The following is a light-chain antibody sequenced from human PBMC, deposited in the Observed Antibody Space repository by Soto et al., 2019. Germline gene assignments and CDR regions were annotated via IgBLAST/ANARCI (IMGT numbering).Light chain of an antibody. Sequence: DIQLTQSPSSLSASVGDRVTITCRVSQGISSYLNWYRQKRGKVPKIXIYAASSLQSGVPSRFSGSGSGTDFTLTISSLQPEDFATYYCQQANSFTITFGQGTRLEIK. V-gene: IGKV1-12*01. J-gene: IGKJ5*01. CDR1: QGISSY. CDR3: QQANSFTIT. CDR2: AAS.